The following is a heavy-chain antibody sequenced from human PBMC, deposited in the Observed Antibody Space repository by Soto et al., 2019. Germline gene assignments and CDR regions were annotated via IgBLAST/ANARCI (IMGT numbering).Heavy chain of an antibody. Sequence: LETLSLTCTVSGGYIRSHYWSWIRQPPGKGLEWIGYIYYSGSTNYNPSLKSRVTISVDTSKNQFSLKLSSVTAADTAVYYCARRYGSAIDYWGQGTLVTVSS. D-gene: IGHD1-26*01. J-gene: IGHJ4*02. V-gene: IGHV4-59*08. CDR1: GGYIRSHY. CDR2: IYYSGST. CDR3: ARRYGSAIDY.